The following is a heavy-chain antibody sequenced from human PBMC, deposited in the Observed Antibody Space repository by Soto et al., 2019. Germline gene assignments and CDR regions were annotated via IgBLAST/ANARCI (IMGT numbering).Heavy chain of an antibody. CDR1: GYSFPSYW. V-gene: IGHV5-10-1*01. CDR2: IDPSDSYN. Sequence: GESLKISCKGSGYSFPSYWISWLRQMPGKVLEWMGRIDPSDSYNKYSPSFQGHVTISADKSISTAYLQWSSLKASENAMYYCASNKNWNYYYWMHAWGQGTAVTVSS. CDR3: ASNKNWNYYYWMHA. D-gene: IGHD1-1*01. J-gene: IGHJ6*02.